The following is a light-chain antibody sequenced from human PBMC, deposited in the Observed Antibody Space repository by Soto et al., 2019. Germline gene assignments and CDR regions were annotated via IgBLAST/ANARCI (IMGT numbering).Light chain of an antibody. V-gene: IGKV1-5*03. CDR1: QSISGW. CDR3: QQYNSYSSTWT. Sequence: DIQMTQSPSTLSASVGDRVTITCRASQSISGWLAWYQQKPGKAPKLLIYKASNLESGVPSRFSGSGSGTEFTLTLSSLQPDDFATYYCQQYNSYSSTWTFGQGTKVEIK. J-gene: IGKJ1*01. CDR2: KAS.